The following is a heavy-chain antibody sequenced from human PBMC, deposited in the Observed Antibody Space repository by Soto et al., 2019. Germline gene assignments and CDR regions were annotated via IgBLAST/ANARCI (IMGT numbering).Heavy chain of an antibody. CDR2: ISHDGRNK. D-gene: IGHD6-25*01. CDR1: GFMFSTSA. CDR3: ANDEYSGRYTCPFPYRGYSKYGLLV. J-gene: IGHJ6*02. V-gene: IGHV3-30*18. Sequence: LRLSCGATGFMFSTSAMHWVRQAPGKGLEWGAVISHDGRNKYYVDSVKDRFTISRDNSKNTLYLQMNSLRVEDTAVYYCANDEYSGRYTCPFPYRGYSKYGLLVWCPGTMVTV.